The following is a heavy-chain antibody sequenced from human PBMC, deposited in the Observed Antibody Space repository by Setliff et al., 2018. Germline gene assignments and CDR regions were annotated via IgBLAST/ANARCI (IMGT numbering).Heavy chain of an antibody. D-gene: IGHD2-15*01. J-gene: IGHJ3*01. Sequence: SETLSLTCTVSGGSISSMSYYWGWIRQPPGKGLEWIGSIYHSGHTNYSPSLRSRVTMSVDTSKKQFSLSPSAVTAADTAKYYCARASLDYSSRAFDFWGQGTMVTVSS. CDR1: GGSISSMSYY. V-gene: IGHV4-39*07. CDR3: ARASLDYSSRAFDF. CDR2: IYHSGHT.